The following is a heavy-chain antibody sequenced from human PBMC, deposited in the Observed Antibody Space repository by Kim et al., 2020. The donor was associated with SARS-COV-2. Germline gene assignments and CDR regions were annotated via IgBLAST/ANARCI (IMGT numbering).Heavy chain of an antibody. J-gene: IGHJ4*01. CDR2: ISGSGGTT. D-gene: IGHD1-1*01. CDR1: GFTFSNYA. V-gene: IGHV3-23*01. Sequence: GGSLRLSCVASGFTFSNYAMSWVRQAPGMGLEWVSAISGSGGTTYFADSVKGRFTISRDNTKNTLFLQMNSLAAEDTAVYYCSKGEGLLGALDHRYWG. CDR3: SKGEGLLGALDHRY.